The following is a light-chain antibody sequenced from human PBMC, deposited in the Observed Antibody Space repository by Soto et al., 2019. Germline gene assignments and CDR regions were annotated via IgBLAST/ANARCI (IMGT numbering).Light chain of an antibody. Sequence: QSALSQPPSASGSPGRSVTISCTGTSSDVGGYNYVSWYQQHPGKAPKLMIFEVIQRPSGVPDRFSGSKSGNTASLTVSGLQPEDEADYYCSSFAGSSTVVFGGGTKLTVL. CDR2: EVI. J-gene: IGLJ2*01. V-gene: IGLV2-8*01. CDR1: SSDVGGYNY. CDR3: SSFAGSSTVV.